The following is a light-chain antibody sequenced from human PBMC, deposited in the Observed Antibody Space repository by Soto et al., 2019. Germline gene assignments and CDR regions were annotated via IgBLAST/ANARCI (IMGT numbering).Light chain of an antibody. V-gene: IGLV1-51*01. J-gene: IGLJ1*01. CDR3: GTWDSSLSVGYV. CDR2: DNN. Sequence: QSVLTQPPSVSAAPGQKVTISCSGSNSNIGTNHVSWYQQLPGTAPKLLIYDNNNRPSGIPDRFSGSRSGTSATLDITGLRTGDEAEYYCGTWDSSLSVGYVFGTGTKLTVL. CDR1: NSNIGTNH.